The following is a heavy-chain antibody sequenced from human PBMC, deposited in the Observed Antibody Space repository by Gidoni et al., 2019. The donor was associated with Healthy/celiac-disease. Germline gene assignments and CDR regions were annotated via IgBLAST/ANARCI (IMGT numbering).Heavy chain of an antibody. CDR1: GGHISSYY. CDR3: ARDGVGVWGLRDDAFDI. CDR2: IYYSGST. Sequence: QVQLQESGPGLVKPSETLSLTCTVSGGHISSYYWSWIRQPPGKGLEWIGYIYYSGSTNYNPSLKSRVTISVDTSKNQFSLKLSSVTAADTAVYYCARDGVGVWGLRDDAFDIWGQGTMVTVSS. V-gene: IGHV4-59*01. J-gene: IGHJ3*02. D-gene: IGHD3-16*01.